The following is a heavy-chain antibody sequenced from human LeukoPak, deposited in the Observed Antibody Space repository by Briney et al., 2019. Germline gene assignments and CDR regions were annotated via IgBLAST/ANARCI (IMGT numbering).Heavy chain of an antibody. J-gene: IGHJ3*02. CDR3: AARYNWNYQGAFDI. D-gene: IGHD1-7*01. V-gene: IGHV4-59*01. CDR1: GGSISSYY. Sequence: PSETLSLTCTVSGGSISSYYWSWIRQPPGKGLEWIGYIYYSGSTNYNPSLKSRVTISVDTSKNQFSLKLSSVTAADTAVYYCAARYNWNYQGAFDIWGQGTMVTVSS. CDR2: IYYSGST.